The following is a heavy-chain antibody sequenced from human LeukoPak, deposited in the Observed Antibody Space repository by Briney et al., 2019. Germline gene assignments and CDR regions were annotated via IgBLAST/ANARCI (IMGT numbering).Heavy chain of an antibody. V-gene: IGHV3-23*01. CDR2: ITAAGAP. CDR3: ARDPNGDYIGAFEF. CDR1: GFIFSNFA. J-gene: IGHJ3*01. D-gene: IGHD4-17*01. Sequence: PGGSLRLSCAASGFIFSNFALMWLRQSPGQRLEWVSRITAAGAPIYADSVKGRFTISRDNSKNTLYLRMSSLRAEDTAQYFCARDPNGDYIGAFEFLGQGTAVTVSS.